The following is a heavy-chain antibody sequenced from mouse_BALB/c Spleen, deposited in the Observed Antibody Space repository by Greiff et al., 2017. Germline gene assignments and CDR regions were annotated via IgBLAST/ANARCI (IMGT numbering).Heavy chain of an antibody. D-gene: IGHD2-4*01. V-gene: IGHV5-6-4*01. CDR2: ISSGGSYT. CDR3: TRDYYDYPWVAY. Sequence: EVMLVESGGGLVKPGGSLKLSCAASGFTFSSYTMSWVRQTPEKRLEWVATISSGGSYTYYPDSVKGRFTISRDNAKNTLYLQMSSLKSEDTAMYYCTRDYYDYPWVAYWGQGTLVTVSA. CDR1: GFTFSSYT. J-gene: IGHJ3*01.